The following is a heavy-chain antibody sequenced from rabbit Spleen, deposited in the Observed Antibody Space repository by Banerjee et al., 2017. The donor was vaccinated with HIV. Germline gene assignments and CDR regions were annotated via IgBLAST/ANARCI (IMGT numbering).Heavy chain of an antibody. Sequence: QSLEESGGGLVKPGGTLTLACKASGFSLFIYWMCWVRQAPGKGLELIGCIYAGDGSTDYANWVNGRFTISKSSSTTVTLQMTSLAAADTATYFCASDIYGYGGFSLWGPGTLVTVS. CDR2: IYAGDGST. CDR1: GFSLFIYW. J-gene: IGHJ4*01. D-gene: IGHD6-1*01. V-gene: IGHV1S40*01. CDR3: ASDIYGYGGFSL.